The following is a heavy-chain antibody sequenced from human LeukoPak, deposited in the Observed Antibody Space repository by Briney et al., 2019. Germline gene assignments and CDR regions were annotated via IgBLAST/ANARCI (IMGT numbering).Heavy chain of an antibody. D-gene: IGHD3-3*01. CDR2: IYSGGST. V-gene: IGHV3-53*01. CDR3: ATDTIFGVVQGYYFDY. Sequence: PGGSLRLSCAASGFTVSSNYMSWVRQAPGKGLEWVSVIYSGGSTHYADSVKGRFTISRDNSKNTLYLQMNSLRAEDTAVYYCATDTIFGVVQGYYFDYWGQGTLVTVSS. J-gene: IGHJ4*02. CDR1: GFTVSSNY.